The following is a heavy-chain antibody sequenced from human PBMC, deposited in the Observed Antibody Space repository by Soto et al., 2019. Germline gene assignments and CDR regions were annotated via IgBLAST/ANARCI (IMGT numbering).Heavy chain of an antibody. CDR3: ARDLLRPRYLDILTGSVDY. J-gene: IGHJ4*02. Sequence: SWGSLRLAXAASGFSFSNYYISWIRQAPGKGLEWVSYISSSGSTIYYADSVKSRFTISRDNAKNSLYLQMNSLRAEDTAVYYCARDLLRPRYLDILTGSVDYWGQGTLVTVSS. D-gene: IGHD3-9*01. V-gene: IGHV3-11*01. CDR1: GFSFSNYY. CDR2: ISSSGSTI.